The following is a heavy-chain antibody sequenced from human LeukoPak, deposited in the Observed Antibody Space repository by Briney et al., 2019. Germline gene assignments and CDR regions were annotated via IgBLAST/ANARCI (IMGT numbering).Heavy chain of an antibody. Sequence: GGSLRLSCAASGFTVSSNYMSWVRQAPGKGLEWVSVIYSSGSTYYADSVKGRFTISRDNSKNTLYLQMNSLRAEDTAVYYCARDGGYGGNSEPDAFDIWGQGTMVTVSS. D-gene: IGHD4-23*01. CDR3: ARDGGYGGNSEPDAFDI. CDR1: GFTVSSNY. V-gene: IGHV3-66*03. J-gene: IGHJ3*02. CDR2: IYSSGST.